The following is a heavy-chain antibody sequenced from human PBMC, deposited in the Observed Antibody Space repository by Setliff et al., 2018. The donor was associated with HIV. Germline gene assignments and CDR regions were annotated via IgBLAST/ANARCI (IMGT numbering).Heavy chain of an antibody. CDR3: ARDQLCSKATFDI. D-gene: IGHD3-10*02. J-gene: IGHJ3*02. CDR2: IKEDGSEE. CDR1: GFSFSGYW. V-gene: IGHV3-7*01. Sequence: LSCAASGFSFSGYWMSWVRQATGKGLEWVANIKEDGSEEYYVDSVKGRFTISRDNAKSSLYLQMNSLRVEDTAVYYCARDQLCSKATFDIWGQGTMVTVSS.